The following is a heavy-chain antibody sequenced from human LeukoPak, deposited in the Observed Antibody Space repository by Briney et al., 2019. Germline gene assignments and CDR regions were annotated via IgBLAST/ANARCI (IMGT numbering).Heavy chain of an antibody. CDR2: ISGSGGST. V-gene: IGHV3-23*01. D-gene: IGHD4-23*01. CDR1: GFTFSSYA. J-gene: IGHJ4*02. CDR3: AKSTVVTPVYFDY. Sequence: AGGSLRLSCAASGFTFSSYAMSWVRQAPGKGLEWVSAISGSGGSTYYADSVKGRFTISRDNSKNTLYLQMNSLRAEDTAVYYCAKSTVVTPVYFDYWGQGTLVTVSS.